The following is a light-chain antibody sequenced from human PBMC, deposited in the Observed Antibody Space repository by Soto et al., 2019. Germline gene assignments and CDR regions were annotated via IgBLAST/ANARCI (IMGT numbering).Light chain of an antibody. CDR1: QSISRW. CDR3: QQYETYST. J-gene: IGKJ2*01. CDR2: DAS. Sequence: DIQMTQPPSTLSASVGDRVTIACRASQSISRWLAWYQQKPGKAPKLLIHDASSLQSWVPSRFSGRGSETEFTLTIRSLQPDDFATYYCQQYETYSTFGQGTKVDIK. V-gene: IGKV1-5*01.